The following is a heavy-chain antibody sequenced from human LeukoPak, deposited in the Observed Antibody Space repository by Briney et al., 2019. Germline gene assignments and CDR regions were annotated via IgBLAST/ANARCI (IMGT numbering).Heavy chain of an antibody. CDR2: IGGIGHSP. D-gene: IGHD4-4*01. CDR1: GFTFSSYA. CDR3: TTQYGGDFDY. Sequence: GGSLRLSCAASGFTFSSYAMSWVRQAPGKGLMWVSGIGGIGHSPHYADTVKGRFTISRDNSKNTLYLQMNTLRAEDTAVYYCTTQYGGDFDYWGQGTLVTVSS. J-gene: IGHJ4*02. V-gene: IGHV3-23*01.